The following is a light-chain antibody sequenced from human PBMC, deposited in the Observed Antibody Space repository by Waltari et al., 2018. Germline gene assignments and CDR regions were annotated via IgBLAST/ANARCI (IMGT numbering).Light chain of an antibody. CDR2: DAS. CDR1: QSVSSY. V-gene: IGKV3-11*01. Sequence: EIVLTQSPATLSLSPGERATLSCRASQSVSSYLAWYQQKPGQAPRLLIHDASNRATGTPARFSGSGSGTDFTLTISSLEPEDFAVYYCQQRGTWPPITFGQGTRLEI. CDR3: QQRGTWPPIT. J-gene: IGKJ5*01.